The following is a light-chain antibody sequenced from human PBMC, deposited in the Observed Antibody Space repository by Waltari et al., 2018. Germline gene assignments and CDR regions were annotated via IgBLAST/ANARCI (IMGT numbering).Light chain of an antibody. J-gene: IGKJ1*01. CDR2: AAS. CDR1: QYIGNY. Sequence: DIQMTQSPSSVSASLGDSVIITCRASQYIGNYLHWYQQRPGKAPALLIFAASNLQTGVPSRFSGSGGGTDFTLTITSLQPDDFATYYCQQSFNMPRTFGHGTRVEI. CDR3: QQSFNMPRT. V-gene: IGKV1-39*01.